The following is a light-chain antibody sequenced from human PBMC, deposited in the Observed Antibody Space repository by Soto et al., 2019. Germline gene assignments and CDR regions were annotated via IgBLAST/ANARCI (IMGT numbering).Light chain of an antibody. CDR3: CSYAGSYSYV. CDR1: SSDVGGYNY. CDR2: DVS. Sequence: QSVLTQPRSVSGSPGQSVTISCTGTSSDVGGYNYVSWYQQHPGKAPKLMIYDVSKRPSGVPDRSSGSKSGNTASLTISGLQAEDEADYYCCSYAGSYSYVFGTGTKATV. J-gene: IGLJ1*01. V-gene: IGLV2-11*01.